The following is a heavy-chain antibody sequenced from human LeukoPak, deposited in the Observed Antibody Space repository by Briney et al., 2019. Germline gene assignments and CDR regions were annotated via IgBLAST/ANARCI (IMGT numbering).Heavy chain of an antibody. CDR3: VRDLTIVGVAQVHH. V-gene: IGHV3-48*01. CDR2: ISTNSGTI. Sequence: GGSLRLSCAASGFTFSICTMNWVRQAPGKGLEWISYISTNSGTIWYADSVKGRFSTSRDNAKNSLFLHMNSLRAEDTAVYYCVRDLTIVGVAQVHHWGQGTLVTVSS. D-gene: IGHD1-26*01. J-gene: IGHJ5*02. CDR1: GFTFSICT.